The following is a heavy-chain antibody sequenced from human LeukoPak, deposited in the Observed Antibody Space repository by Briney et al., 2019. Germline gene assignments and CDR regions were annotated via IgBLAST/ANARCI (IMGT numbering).Heavy chain of an antibody. CDR1: GYTFTRYG. V-gene: IGHV1-18*01. D-gene: IGHD1-26*01. Sequence: AAVQVSCQASGYTFTRYGISWMRQAPRHGLEWMGWVATYYGKASYGQRFQGRVTMTTATSTSTAYMERRSLRSDDTAVYYCAGRSGKIPYYFDYWGQGTLVTVSA. CDR3: AGRSGKIPYYFDY. J-gene: IGHJ4*02. CDR2: VATYYGKA.